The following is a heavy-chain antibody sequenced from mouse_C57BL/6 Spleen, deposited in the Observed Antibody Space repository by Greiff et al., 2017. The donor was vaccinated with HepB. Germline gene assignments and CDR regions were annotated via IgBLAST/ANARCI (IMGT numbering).Heavy chain of an antibody. J-gene: IGHJ1*03. CDR2: INPGSGGT. V-gene: IGHV1-54*01. CDR3: ARDGSSWYFDV. CDR1: GYAFTNYL. Sequence: VQLQQSGAELVRPGPSVKVSCKASGYAFTNYLIEWVKQRPGQGLEWIGVINPGSGGTNYNEKFKGKATLTADKSSSTAYMQLSSLTSEDSAVYFCARDGSSWYFDVWGTGTTVTVSS. D-gene: IGHD1-1*01.